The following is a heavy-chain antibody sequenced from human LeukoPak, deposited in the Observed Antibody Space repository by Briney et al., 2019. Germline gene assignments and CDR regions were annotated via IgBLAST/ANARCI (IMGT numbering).Heavy chain of an antibody. Sequence: TGGSLRLSCAASGFTFSSYEMNWVRQAPGKGLEWVSYISRSGSTIYYADSVEGRFTISRDNAKNSLYLQMNSLRAEDTAVYYCARRVIVVGLDYWGQGTLVTVSS. V-gene: IGHV3-48*03. CDR3: ARRVIVVGLDY. J-gene: IGHJ4*02. CDR1: GFTFSSYE. CDR2: ISRSGSTI. D-gene: IGHD3-22*01.